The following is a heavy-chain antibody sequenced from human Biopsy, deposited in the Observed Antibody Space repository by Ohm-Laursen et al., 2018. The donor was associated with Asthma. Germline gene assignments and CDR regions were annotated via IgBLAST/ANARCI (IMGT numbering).Heavy chain of an antibody. CDR2: IYYSGRT. D-gene: IGHD6-6*01. V-gene: IGHV4-39*02. CDR3: ARAVSSSSYWYFDL. CDR1: GDAMSTSGSS. J-gene: IGHJ2*01. Sequence: TLSLTCIVSGDAMSTSGSSWGWIRQSPGKGMEWIGSIYYSGRTYYNPSLESRVTISADTSKNHFSLKVTSVSAADTAVYYCARAVSSSSYWYFDLWGRGDLVTVSS.